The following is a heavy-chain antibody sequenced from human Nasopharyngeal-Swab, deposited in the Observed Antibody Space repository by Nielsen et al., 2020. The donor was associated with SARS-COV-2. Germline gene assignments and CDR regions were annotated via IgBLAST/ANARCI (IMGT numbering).Heavy chain of an antibody. D-gene: IGHD3-22*01. J-gene: IGHJ4*02. CDR3: ASTPLDSSGYYYAFHY. CDR1: GFTFSSSA. CDR2: ISYDGSNK. Sequence: GSLRLSCAASGFTFSSSAMHWVRQAPGKGLEWVAVISYDGSNKYYADSVKGRFTISRDISKNTLYLQMNSLRAEDTAVFYCASTPLDSSGYYYAFHYWGRGTLVTVSS. V-gene: IGHV3-30-3*01.